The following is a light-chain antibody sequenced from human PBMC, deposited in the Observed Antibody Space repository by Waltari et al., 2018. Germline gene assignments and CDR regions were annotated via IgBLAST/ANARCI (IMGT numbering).Light chain of an antibody. CDR2: ATS. Sequence: IALTQSPGTLSLSPGGRATLSCRASQDIGHYLAWYQQKPGQAPRLLIYATSTRAAGIPDRFSGSGSGADFSLTITRLEPEDFAVYYCQHHVRLPATFGQGTKV. J-gene: IGKJ1*01. CDR1: QDIGHY. V-gene: IGKV3-20*01. CDR3: QHHVRLPAT.